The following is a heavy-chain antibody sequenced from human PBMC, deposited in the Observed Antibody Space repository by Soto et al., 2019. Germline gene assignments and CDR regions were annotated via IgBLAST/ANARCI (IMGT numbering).Heavy chain of an antibody. Sequence: EVHLFVSGGDLVQPGGSLRLSCAASGFTFNKYLMTWVRQDPAKGLEWVSAVSLRGGDTCYSDSLKGRFTISRDNSRNTLYLQMSSLRANDMAVYYCTKNCRYYYDCGQGTLVTVSS. CDR3: TKNCRYYYD. V-gene: IGHV3-23*01. CDR1: GFTFNKYL. J-gene: IGHJ4*02. D-gene: IGHD3-10*01. CDR2: VSLRGGDT.